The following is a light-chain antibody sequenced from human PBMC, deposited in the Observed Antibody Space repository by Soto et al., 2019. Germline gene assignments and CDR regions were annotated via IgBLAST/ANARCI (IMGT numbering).Light chain of an antibody. J-gene: IGKJ3*01. CDR1: QGIGSY. CDR2: GAS. Sequence: DIQLTQSPSFLSASVGDRVTITCRASQGIGSYLAWYQQKPGKAPKVLIYGASILQSGVPSRFSGSGSGTEFTLTINSLQPEDFATYYCQQLKTLFTFAPGTKVDI. V-gene: IGKV1-9*01. CDR3: QQLKTLFT.